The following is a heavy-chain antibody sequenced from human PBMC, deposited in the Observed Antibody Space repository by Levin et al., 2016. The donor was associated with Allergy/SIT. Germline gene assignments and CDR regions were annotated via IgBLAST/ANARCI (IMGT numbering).Heavy chain of an antibody. D-gene: IGHD6-19*01. CDR1: GYTFTGYY. Sequence: ASVKVSCKASGYTFTGYYMHWVRQAPGQGLEWMGWINPNSGGTNYAQKFQGRVTMTRDTSISTAYMELSRLRSDDTAVYYCARCSSSPPWLVPNWFDPWGQGTLVNVSP. J-gene: IGHJ5*02. CDR3: ARCSSSPPWLVPNWFDP. V-gene: IGHV1-2*02. CDR2: INPNSGGT.